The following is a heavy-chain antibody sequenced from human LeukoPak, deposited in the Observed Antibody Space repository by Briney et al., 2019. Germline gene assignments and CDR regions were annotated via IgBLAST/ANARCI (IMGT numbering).Heavy chain of an antibody. Sequence: GGSLRLSCAASGFTFSSYAMNWVRQAPGKGLEWVSSISSSSSYIYYADSVKGRFTISRDNAKNSLYLQMNSLRAEDTAIYYCAREDDWNYEDYWGQGTLVTVSS. V-gene: IGHV3-21*01. CDR2: ISSSSSYI. D-gene: IGHD1-7*01. J-gene: IGHJ4*02. CDR3: AREDDWNYEDY. CDR1: GFTFSSYA.